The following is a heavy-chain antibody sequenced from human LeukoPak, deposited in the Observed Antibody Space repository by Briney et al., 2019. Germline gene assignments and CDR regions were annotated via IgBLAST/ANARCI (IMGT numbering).Heavy chain of an antibody. CDR3: AKDLDSDYYDSSGYFDY. V-gene: IGHV3-30*02. D-gene: IGHD3-22*01. CDR2: IRYDGSNK. CDR1: GFTFSSYG. Sequence: GGSLRLSCAASGFTFSSYGMHWVRQAPGKGLEWVAFIRYDGSNKYYADSVKGRFTISRDNSKNTLYLQMNSLRAEDTAVYDCAKDLDSDYYDSSGYFDYWGQGTLVTVSS. J-gene: IGHJ4*02.